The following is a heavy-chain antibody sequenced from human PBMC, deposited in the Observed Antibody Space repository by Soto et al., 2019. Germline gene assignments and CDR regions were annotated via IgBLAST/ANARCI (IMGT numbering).Heavy chain of an antibody. D-gene: IGHD6-19*01. CDR1: GFTFSSYA. CDR2: ISGSGGST. V-gene: IGHV3-23*01. J-gene: IGHJ4*02. Sequence: EVQLLESGGGLVQPGGSLRLSCAASGFTFSSYAMSWVRQAPGKGLEWVSAISGSGGSTYYADSVKGRFTISRDNSKNTLYLQMNSLRAEDTAVYYCAKDRDAAVAGTNEPFDYWGQGTLVTVSS. CDR3: AKDRDAAVAGTNEPFDY.